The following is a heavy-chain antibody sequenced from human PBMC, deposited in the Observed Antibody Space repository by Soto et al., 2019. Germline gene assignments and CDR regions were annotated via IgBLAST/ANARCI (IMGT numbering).Heavy chain of an antibody. D-gene: IGHD3-22*01. CDR3: ARVTYYYDSSGPGAFDI. CDR1: GYSFTSYW. CDR2: IYPGDSDT. V-gene: IGHV5-51*01. J-gene: IGHJ3*02. Sequence: SGESLKISCKGSGYSFTSYWIGWVRQMPGKGLEWMGIIYPGDSDTRYSPSFQGQVTISADKSISTAYLQWSSLKASDTAMYYCARVTYYYDSSGPGAFDIWGQGTMVTVSS.